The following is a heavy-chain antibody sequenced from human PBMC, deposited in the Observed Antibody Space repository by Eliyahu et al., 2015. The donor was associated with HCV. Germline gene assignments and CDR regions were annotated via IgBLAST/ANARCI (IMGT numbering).Heavy chain of an antibody. CDR3: ARGDIVVVPAAAGFDY. CDR2: IYYSGST. Sequence: QVQLQESGPGLVKPSQTLSLTCXVSGGXISSXXXYCWSWIRQHPGKGLEWIGYIYYSGSTYYNQSLKSRVTISVDTSKNQFSLKLSSVTAADTAVYYCARGDIVVVPAAAGFDYWGQGTLVTVSS. CDR1: GGXISSXXXYC. J-gene: IGHJ4*02. D-gene: IGHD2-2*01. V-gene: IGHV4-31*03.